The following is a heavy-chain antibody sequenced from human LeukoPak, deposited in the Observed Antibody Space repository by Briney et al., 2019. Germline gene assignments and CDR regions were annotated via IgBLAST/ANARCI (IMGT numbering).Heavy chain of an antibody. Sequence: GGSLRLSCTASGFTFSSYGMHWVRQAPGKGLEWVAVISYDGSNKYYADSVKGRFTISRDNSKNTPYLQMSSLRAEDTAVYYCAKSGYPIAVAAFFDYWGQGTLVTVSS. J-gene: IGHJ4*02. CDR3: AKSGYPIAVAAFFDY. CDR2: ISYDGSNK. D-gene: IGHD6-19*01. CDR1: GFTFSSYG. V-gene: IGHV3-30*18.